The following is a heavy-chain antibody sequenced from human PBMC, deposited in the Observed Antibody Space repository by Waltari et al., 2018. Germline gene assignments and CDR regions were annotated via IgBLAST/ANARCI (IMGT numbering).Heavy chain of an antibody. Sequence: QVQLVESGGGVVQPGRSLRLSCAASGCTFNSHGMHCVRQAPGKGLEWVAVISYDGSNKYYADSVKGRFTISRDNSKNTLYLQMNSLRVEDTAVYYCAREQFYNSGIQGSALDYWGQGTLVTVSS. J-gene: IGHJ4*02. CDR3: AREQFYNSGIQGSALDY. CDR1: GCTFNSHG. CDR2: ISYDGSNK. V-gene: IGHV3-30*03. D-gene: IGHD3-10*01.